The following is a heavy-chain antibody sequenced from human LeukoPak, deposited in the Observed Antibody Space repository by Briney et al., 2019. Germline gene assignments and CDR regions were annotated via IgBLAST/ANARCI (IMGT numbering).Heavy chain of an antibody. CDR1: GFTFSSHS. V-gene: IGHV3-23*01. Sequence: GGSLRLSCAASGFTFSSHSISWVRQPPGEGPEGDAAISPRGDSTTYRDSVKGQFTISRDNSRNRLYLQMNTLTVEDTAIYYSARRLLTGGVTDFFDFWGQGALVTVSS. J-gene: IGHJ4*02. D-gene: IGHD2-21*02. CDR3: ARRLLTGGVTDFFDF. CDR2: ISPRGDST.